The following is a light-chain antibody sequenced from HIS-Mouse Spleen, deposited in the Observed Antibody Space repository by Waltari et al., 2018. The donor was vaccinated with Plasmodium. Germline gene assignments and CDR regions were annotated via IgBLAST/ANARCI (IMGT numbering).Light chain of an antibody. V-gene: IGLV2-11*01. CDR2: DVS. Sequence: QSALTQPRSVSGSPGQSVTISCTGTSRDVGGYNYVSWYQQHPGKAPKLMIYDVSKRPSWVPDRFSGSKSGNTASLTISGLQAEDEAEYYCCSYAGSSYVFGTGTKVTVL. CDR3: CSYAGSSYV. J-gene: IGLJ1*01. CDR1: SRDVGGYNY.